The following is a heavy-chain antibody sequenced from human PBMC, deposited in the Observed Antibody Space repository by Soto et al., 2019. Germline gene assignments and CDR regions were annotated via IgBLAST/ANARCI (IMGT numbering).Heavy chain of an antibody. CDR3: ARERYYGGYYYGMDV. CDR1: GFTFSSYG. D-gene: IGHD1-26*01. J-gene: IGHJ6*02. CDR2: IWYDGSNK. Sequence: GGSLRLSCAASGFTFSSYGMHWVRQAPGKGLEWVAVIWYDGSNKYYADSVKGRFTISRDNSKNTLYLQMNSLRAEDTAVYYCARERYYGGYYYGMDVWGQGTTVTVSS. V-gene: IGHV3-33*01.